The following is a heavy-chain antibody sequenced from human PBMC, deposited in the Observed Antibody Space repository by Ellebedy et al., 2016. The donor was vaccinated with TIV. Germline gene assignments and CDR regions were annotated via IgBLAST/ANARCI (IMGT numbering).Heavy chain of an antibody. V-gene: IGHV4-59*01. CDR2: IYYSGNT. J-gene: IGHJ4*02. CDR3: AASESADSDY. D-gene: IGHD2-2*01. Sequence: MPSETLSLTCTVSGGSINNYFWSWIRQPPGKGLEWIGNIYYSGNTNYNPSLKSRVTISVDTSKNQFSLNLKSVTAADTAMYYCAASESADSDYWGPGTLVTVSS. CDR1: GGSINNYF.